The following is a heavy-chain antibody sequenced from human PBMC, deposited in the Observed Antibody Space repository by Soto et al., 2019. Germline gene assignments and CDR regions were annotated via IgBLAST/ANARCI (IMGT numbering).Heavy chain of an antibody. CDR2: INHSGST. CDR1: GGSFSGYY. J-gene: IGHJ3*02. D-gene: IGHD3-22*01. CDR3: ARGGPPPYYYDSSGPSPSGAFDI. V-gene: IGHV4-34*01. Sequence: QVQLQQWGAGLLKPSETLSLTCAVYGGSFSGYYWSWIRQPPGKGLEWIGEINHSGSTNYNPSLKSRVTISVDTSKKQFSLKLSSVTAADTAVYYCARGGPPPYYYDSSGPSPSGAFDIWGQGTMVTVSS.